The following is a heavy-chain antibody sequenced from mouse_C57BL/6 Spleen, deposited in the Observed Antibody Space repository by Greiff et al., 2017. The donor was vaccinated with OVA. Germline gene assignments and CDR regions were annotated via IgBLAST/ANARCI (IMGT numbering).Heavy chain of an antibody. Sequence: QVQLQQSGPELVKPGASVKISCKASGYAFSRSWMNWVKQRPGKGLEWIGRIYPGDGDTNYNGKFKGKATLTADKSSSTAYMQLSSRTSEDSAVYFCARGGYYGSSYWFAYWGQGTLVTVSA. CDR2: IYPGDGDT. J-gene: IGHJ3*01. D-gene: IGHD1-1*01. V-gene: IGHV1-82*01. CDR3: ARGGYYGSSYWFAY. CDR1: GYAFSRSW.